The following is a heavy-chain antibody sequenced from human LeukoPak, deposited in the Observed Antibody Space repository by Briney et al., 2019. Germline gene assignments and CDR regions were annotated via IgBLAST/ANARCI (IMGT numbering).Heavy chain of an antibody. Sequence: PGGSLRLSCAASGFTFSSYSMNWVRQAPGKGLEWVSSISSSSSYIYYADSVKGRFTISRDNAKNSLYLQMNSLRAEDTALYHCARGRYSSTWGNFDYWGQGTLVTVSS. D-gene: IGHD6-13*01. J-gene: IGHJ4*02. V-gene: IGHV3-21*04. CDR2: ISSSSSYI. CDR1: GFTFSSYS. CDR3: ARGRYSSTWGNFDY.